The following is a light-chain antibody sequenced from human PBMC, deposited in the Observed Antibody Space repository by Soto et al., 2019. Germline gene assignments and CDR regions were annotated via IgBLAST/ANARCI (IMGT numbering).Light chain of an antibody. CDR1: QSVSSTF. J-gene: IGKJ1*01. CDR2: AAS. Sequence: EKVMTQSPATLSLAPGERATLSCRASQSVSSTFLAWYQQKPGQAPRLLIYAASSRATGIPDRFSGSGSGTDFTLTISRLEPEDFAVYYCQQYGSSPRTFGQGTKVDIK. V-gene: IGKV3-20*01. CDR3: QQYGSSPRT.